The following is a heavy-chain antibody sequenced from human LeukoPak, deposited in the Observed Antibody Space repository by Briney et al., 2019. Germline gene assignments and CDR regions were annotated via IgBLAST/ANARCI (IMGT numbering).Heavy chain of an antibody. V-gene: IGHV1-69*13. CDR2: IIPIFGTA. CDR1: GGTFSSYA. J-gene: IGHJ6*03. CDR3: ASPIAARPGYYYYYMDV. D-gene: IGHD6-6*01. Sequence: SVKVSCKASGGTFSSYAISWVRQAPGQGLEWMGGIIPIFGTANHAQKFQGRVTITADESTSTAYMELSSLRSEDTAVYYCASPIAARPGYYYYYMDVWGKGTKVTVSS.